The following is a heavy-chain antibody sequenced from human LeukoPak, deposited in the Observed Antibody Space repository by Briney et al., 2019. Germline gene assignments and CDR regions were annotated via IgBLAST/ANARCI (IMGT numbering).Heavy chain of an antibody. V-gene: IGHV3-23*01. CDR1: GFTFSSYA. J-gene: IGHJ4*02. D-gene: IGHD2-2*01. Sequence: GESLRLSCAASGFTFSSYAMSWVRQAPGKGLEWVSAISGSGGSTYYADSVKGRFTISRDNSKNTLYLQMNSLRAEDTAVYYCAKDRGIIVVVPAATFFIYWGQGTLVTVSS. CDR3: AKDRGIIVVVPAATFFIY. CDR2: ISGSGGST.